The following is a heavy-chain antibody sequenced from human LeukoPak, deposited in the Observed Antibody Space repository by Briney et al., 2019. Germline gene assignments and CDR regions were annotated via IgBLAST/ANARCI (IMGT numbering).Heavy chain of an antibody. CDR2: INPNSGGT. J-gene: IGHJ6*02. CDR1: GYTFTSYY. Sequence: ASVKVSCKASGYTFTSYYMHWVRQAPGQGLEWMGWINPNSGGTNYAQKFQGWVTMARDTSISTAYMELSRLRSDDTAVYYCAREPGIAVAGPYYYYGMDVWGQGTTVTVSS. CDR3: AREPGIAVAGPYYYYGMDV. D-gene: IGHD6-19*01. V-gene: IGHV1-2*04.